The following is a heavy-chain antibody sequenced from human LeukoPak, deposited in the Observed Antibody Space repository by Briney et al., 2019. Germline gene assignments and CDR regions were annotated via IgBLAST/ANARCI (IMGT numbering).Heavy chain of an antibody. D-gene: IGHD3-3*01. CDR3: ARGRCDFWSGYYCYYYGMDV. CDR1: GYTFTSYD. V-gene: IGHV1-8*01. Sequence: GASVKVSCKASGYTFTSYDINWVRQATGQGLEWMGWMNPNSGNTGYAQKFQGRVTMTRNTSISTAYMELSSLRSEDTAVYYCARGRCDFWSGYYCYYYGMDVWGQGTTVTVSS. J-gene: IGHJ6*02. CDR2: MNPNSGNT.